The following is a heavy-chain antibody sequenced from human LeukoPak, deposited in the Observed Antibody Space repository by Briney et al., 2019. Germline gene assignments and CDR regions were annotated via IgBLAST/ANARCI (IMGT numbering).Heavy chain of an antibody. V-gene: IGHV3-23*01. Sequence: GGSLRLSCAASGFTFSSYAMSWVRQAPGKGLEWVSAISGSGGSTYYADSVKGRFTISRDNSKNTLYLQMNSLRAEDTAVYYCAKDPRRYYYGSGSYFQVYFDYWGQGTLVTVSS. CDR3: AKDPRRYYYGSGSYFQVYFDY. D-gene: IGHD3-10*01. CDR2: ISGSGGST. CDR1: GFTFSSYA. J-gene: IGHJ4*02.